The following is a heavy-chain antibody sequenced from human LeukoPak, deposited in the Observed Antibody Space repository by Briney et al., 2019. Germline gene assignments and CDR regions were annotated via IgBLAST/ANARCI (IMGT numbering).Heavy chain of an antibody. V-gene: IGHV1-2*06. D-gene: IGHD3-22*01. Sequence: ASVKVSCKASGYTFTGYYMHWVRQAPGQGLEGMGRINPNSGGTNYAQKFQGRVTMTRDTSISTAYMELSRLRSDDTAVYYCARELDYYDSSGYPEYFQHWGRGTLVTVSS. CDR3: ARELDYYDSSGYPEYFQH. J-gene: IGHJ1*01. CDR1: GYTFTGYY. CDR2: INPNSGGT.